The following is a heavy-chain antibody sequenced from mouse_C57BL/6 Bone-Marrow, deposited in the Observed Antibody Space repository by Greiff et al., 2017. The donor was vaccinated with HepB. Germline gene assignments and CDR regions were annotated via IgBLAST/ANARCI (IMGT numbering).Heavy chain of an antibody. J-gene: IGHJ4*01. CDR3: ARKRDYAMDY. V-gene: IGHV1-50*01. CDR2: IDPSDSYT. CDR1: GYTFTSYW. Sequence: QVQLQQPGAELGKPGASVKLSCKASGYTFTSYWMQWVKQRPGQGLEWIGEIDPSDSYTNYNQKFKGKATLTVDTSSSTAYMQLSSLTSEDSAVYYCARKRDYAMDYWGQGTSVTVSS.